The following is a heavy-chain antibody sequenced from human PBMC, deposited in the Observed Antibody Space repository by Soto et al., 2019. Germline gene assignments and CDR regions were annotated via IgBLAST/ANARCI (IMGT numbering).Heavy chain of an antibody. D-gene: IGHD2-2*01. Sequence: ASVKVSCKASGYTFTSYYMHWVRQAPGQGLEWMGIINPSGGSTSYAQKFQGRVTMTRDTSISTAYMELSRLRSDDTAVYYCASSRRSSGMDVWGQGTTVTVSS. CDR2: INPSGGST. V-gene: IGHV1-46*01. CDR3: ASSRRSSGMDV. CDR1: GYTFTSYY. J-gene: IGHJ6*02.